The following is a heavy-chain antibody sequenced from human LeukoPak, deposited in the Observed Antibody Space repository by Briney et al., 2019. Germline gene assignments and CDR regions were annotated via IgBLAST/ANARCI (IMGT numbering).Heavy chain of an antibody. Sequence: SQTLSLTCTVSGGSISSGGYYWSWIRQHPGKGLEWIGYIYYSGSTYYNPSLKSRVTISVDASKNQFSLKLSSVTAADTAVYYCARGDPYGGNSYWFDPWGQGTLVTVSS. D-gene: IGHD4-23*01. CDR1: GGSISSGGYY. J-gene: IGHJ5*02. CDR2: IYYSGST. CDR3: ARGDPYGGNSYWFDP. V-gene: IGHV4-31*03.